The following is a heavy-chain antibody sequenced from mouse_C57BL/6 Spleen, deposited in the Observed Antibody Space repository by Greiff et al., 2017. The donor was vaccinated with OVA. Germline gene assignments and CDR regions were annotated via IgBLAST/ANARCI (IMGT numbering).Heavy chain of an antibody. CDR3: ARKERDGYLFYAMDY. V-gene: IGHV1-82*01. J-gene: IGHJ4*01. Sequence: VKLVESGPELVKPGASVKISCKASGYAFSSSWMNWVKQRPGKGLAWIGRIYPGDGDTNYNGKFKGKATLTADKSSSTAYMQVRSLTSEDSAVYVCARKERDGYLFYAMDYWGQGTSVTVSS. CDR2: IYPGDGDT. CDR1: GYAFSSSW. D-gene: IGHD2-3*01.